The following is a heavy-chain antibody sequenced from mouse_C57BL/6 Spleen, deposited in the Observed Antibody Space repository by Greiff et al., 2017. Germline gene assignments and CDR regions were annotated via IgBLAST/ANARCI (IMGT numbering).Heavy chain of an antibody. D-gene: IGHD1-1*01. CDR1: GYAFTSYW. CDR3: ARGWETVVDYFDY. Sequence: QVQLQQSGAELVKPGASVKLSCKASGYAFTSYWMNWVKQRPGKGLEWIGQIYPGDGDTNYNGKFKGKATLTADKSSSTAYMQLSILTSEDSAVYFGARGWETVVDYFDYWGQGTTLTVSS. J-gene: IGHJ2*01. CDR2: IYPGDGDT. V-gene: IGHV1-80*01.